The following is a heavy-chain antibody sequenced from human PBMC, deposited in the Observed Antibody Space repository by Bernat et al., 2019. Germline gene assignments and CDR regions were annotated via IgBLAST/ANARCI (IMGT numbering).Heavy chain of an antibody. D-gene: IGHD4-17*01. V-gene: IGHV3-66*01. CDR2: IYSGGST. Sequence: EVQLVESGGGLVQPGGSLRLSCAASGFTVSSNYMSWVRQAPGKGLEWVSGIYSGGSTYYTDSVKGRFIISRDNSKNRLYLEMNSLRAEDTAVYYCARDLPGYGLNDAFDIWGQGTMVTVSS. CDR3: ARDLPGYGLNDAFDI. CDR1: GFTVSSNY. J-gene: IGHJ3*02.